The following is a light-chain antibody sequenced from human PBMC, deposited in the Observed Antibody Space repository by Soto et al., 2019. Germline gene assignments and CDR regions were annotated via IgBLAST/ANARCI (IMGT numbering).Light chain of an antibody. CDR2: EVS. Sequence: QSALTQPASVSESPGQSITISCTGTSSDIGTYNYVSWYQEHPGQAPKLLIYEVSIRPPGVSDRFSGSKSGNTASLTISGLQAEDEDYYYCCSYTGSSTHVLFGGGTKLTVL. CDR3: CSYTGSSTHVL. CDR1: SSDIGTYNY. J-gene: IGLJ2*01. V-gene: IGLV2-14*01.